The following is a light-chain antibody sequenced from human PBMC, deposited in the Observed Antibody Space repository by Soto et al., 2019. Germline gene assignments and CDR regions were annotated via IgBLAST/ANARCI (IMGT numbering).Light chain of an antibody. CDR3: QQYENFPIT. V-gene: IGKV1-33*01. CDR2: DAS. Sequence: DIQMTQSPSSPSASVGDRITITCQASQDIRKYLNWYQQKAGKAPKLLIYDASNRDTGVPTRFSGSGSGTDFLFTISSLQPEDFATYYCQQYENFPITFGQGTRLEIK. CDR1: QDIRKY. J-gene: IGKJ5*01.